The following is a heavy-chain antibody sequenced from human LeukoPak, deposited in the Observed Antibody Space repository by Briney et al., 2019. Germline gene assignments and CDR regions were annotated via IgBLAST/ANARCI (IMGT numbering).Heavy chain of an antibody. Sequence: GASVKVSCKASGYTFTSYAMHWVRQAPGQRLEWMGWINAGNGNTKYSQKFQGRVTITRDTSASTAYMELSSLRSEDTAVYYCAREELAYCGGDCYSESQDAFDIWGQGTMVTVSS. CDR1: GYTFTSYA. J-gene: IGHJ3*02. D-gene: IGHD2-21*02. CDR3: AREELAYCGGDCYSESQDAFDI. V-gene: IGHV1-3*01. CDR2: INAGNGNT.